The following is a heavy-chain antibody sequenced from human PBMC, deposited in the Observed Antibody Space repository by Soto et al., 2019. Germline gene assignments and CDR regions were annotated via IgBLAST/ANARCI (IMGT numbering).Heavy chain of an antibody. Sequence: PSETLSLTCAVYGGSFSGYYWSWICQPPGKGLEWIGEINHSGSTNYNPSLKSRVTISVDTSKNQFSLKLSSVTAADTGVYYCARGIVRAAAGSRFDPWGQGTLVTVSS. J-gene: IGHJ5*02. D-gene: IGHD6-13*01. CDR2: INHSGST. CDR3: ARGIVRAAAGSRFDP. V-gene: IGHV4-34*01. CDR1: GGSFSGYY.